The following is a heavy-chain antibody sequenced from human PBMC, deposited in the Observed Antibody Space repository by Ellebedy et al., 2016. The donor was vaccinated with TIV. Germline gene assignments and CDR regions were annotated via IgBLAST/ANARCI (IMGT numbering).Heavy chain of an antibody. V-gene: IGHV4-34*01. CDR1: GGSFSGYY. D-gene: IGHD6-13*01. J-gene: IGHJ6*02. CDR3: ARRRSSSWYSNYYYGMDV. CDR2: INHSGST. Sequence: SETLSLXXAVYGGSFSGYYWSWIRQPPGKGLEWIGEINHSGSTNYNPSLKSRVTISVDTSKNQFSLKLSSVTAADTAVYYCARRRSSSWYSNYYYGMDVWGQGTTVTVSS.